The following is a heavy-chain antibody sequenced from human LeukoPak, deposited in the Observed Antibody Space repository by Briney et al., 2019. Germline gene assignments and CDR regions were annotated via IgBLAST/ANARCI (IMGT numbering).Heavy chain of an antibody. CDR2: IYYSGST. Sequence: PSETLSLTCTVCGGSISSYYWSWIRQPPGKGLEWIGYIYYSGSTNYNPSLKSRVTISVDTSKNQLSLKLSSVTAADTAVYSCGRAPVARPPYWYFDLWGRGTLVTVSP. CDR3: GRAPVARPPYWYFDL. CDR1: GGSISSYY. V-gene: IGHV4-59*01. D-gene: IGHD6-19*01. J-gene: IGHJ2*01.